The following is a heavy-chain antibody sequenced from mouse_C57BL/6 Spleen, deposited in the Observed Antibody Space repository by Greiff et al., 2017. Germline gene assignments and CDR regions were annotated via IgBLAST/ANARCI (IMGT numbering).Heavy chain of an antibody. CDR2: IDPEDGDT. J-gene: IGHJ4*01. Sequence: EVQLQQSGAELVKPGASVKLSCTASGFNIKDYYMHWVKQRTEQGLEWIGRIDPEDGDTKYAPKFQGKATITADTSSNTAYLQLSSLTSEDTAVYYCARSDGSYAMDYWGQGTSVTVSS. CDR3: ARSDGSYAMDY. CDR1: GFNIKDYY. V-gene: IGHV14-2*01. D-gene: IGHD2-3*01.